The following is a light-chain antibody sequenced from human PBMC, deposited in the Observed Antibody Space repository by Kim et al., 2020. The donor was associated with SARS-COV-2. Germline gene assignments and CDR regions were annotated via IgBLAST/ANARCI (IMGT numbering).Light chain of an antibody. Sequence: SPGESATLSCRASQSVNSNNVAWDQRKPGQAPRLLNYGAFSRATGIPDRISGSGSGTDFTLTINRLETEDFAVYDCQRYGSSPETFGGGTKVDIK. CDR1: QSVNSNN. J-gene: IGKJ4*01. CDR2: GAF. V-gene: IGKV3-20*01. CDR3: QRYGSSPET.